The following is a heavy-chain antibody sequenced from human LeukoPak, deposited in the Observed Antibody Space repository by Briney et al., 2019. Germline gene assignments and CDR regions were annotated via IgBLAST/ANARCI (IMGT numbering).Heavy chain of an antibody. D-gene: IGHD3-22*01. CDR3: AKYYRESSGASPLDY. CDR1: GFTFSSYG. Sequence: GGSLRLSCAASGFTFSSYGMHWVRQAPGKGLEWVAFIRYDGTNKYYADSVKGRFTISRDNSKNTLDLQMNSLRVEDTAVYYCAKYYRESSGASPLDYGGQGPRVTVSS. V-gene: IGHV3-30*02. CDR2: IRYDGTNK. J-gene: IGHJ4*02.